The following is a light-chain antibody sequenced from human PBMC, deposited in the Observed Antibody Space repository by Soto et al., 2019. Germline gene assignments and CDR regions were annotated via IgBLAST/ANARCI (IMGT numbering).Light chain of an antibody. CDR3: QQYYAIPRT. J-gene: IGKJ1*01. CDR1: QSVLDRSNNKNY. Sequence: DIVMTQSPDSLAVSLGERAIINCKSSQSVLDRSNNKNYLTWYQQKPGQPPKPLIYWASTREFGVPDRFSGSGSGTDFTLTISSLQAEDLALYYCQQYYAIPRTFGQGTKVQIK. V-gene: IGKV4-1*01. CDR2: WAS.